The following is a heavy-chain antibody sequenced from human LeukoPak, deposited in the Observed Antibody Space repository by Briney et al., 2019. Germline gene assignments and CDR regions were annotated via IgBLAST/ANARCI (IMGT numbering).Heavy chain of an antibody. CDR3: ASSNWNYGWFDP. D-gene: IGHD1-7*01. CDR2: ISGSGGST. CDR1: GFTFSSYA. Sequence: GGSLRLSCAASGFTFSSYAMSWVRQAPGKGLEWVSAISGSGGSTYYADSVKGRFTISRDNSKNTLYLQMNSLRAEDTAVYHCASSNWNYGWFDPWGQGTLVTVSS. V-gene: IGHV3-23*01. J-gene: IGHJ5*02.